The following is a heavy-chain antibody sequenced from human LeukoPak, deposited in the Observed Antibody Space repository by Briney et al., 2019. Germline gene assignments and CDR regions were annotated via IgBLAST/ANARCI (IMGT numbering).Heavy chain of an antibody. V-gene: IGHV3-21*01. Sequence: WGSLRLSGTASGFIFSSYSMNWVRQDPGKGLGWVSSISSSSSYIYYADSVKGRFTTSRDNAKNSLYLQMNSLRAEDTAVYYCARTGTSGATRGFDYWGQGTLVTVSS. D-gene: IGHD1-26*01. J-gene: IGHJ4*02. CDR3: ARTGTSGATRGFDY. CDR1: GFIFSSYS. CDR2: ISSSSSYI.